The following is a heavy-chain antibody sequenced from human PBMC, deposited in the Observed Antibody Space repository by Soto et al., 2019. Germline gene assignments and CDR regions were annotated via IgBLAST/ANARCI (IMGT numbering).Heavy chain of an antibody. J-gene: IGHJ6*03. Sequence: SETLSLTCTVSGGSISSYYWSWIRQPPGKGLEWIGYIYYSGSTNYNPSLKSRVTISVDTSKNQFSLKLSSVTAADTAVYYCARGGQLPLKPYYYYYYMDVWGKGTTVTVSS. CDR2: IYYSGST. CDR1: GGSISSYY. D-gene: IGHD6-6*01. V-gene: IGHV4-59*01. CDR3: ARGGQLPLKPYYYYYYMDV.